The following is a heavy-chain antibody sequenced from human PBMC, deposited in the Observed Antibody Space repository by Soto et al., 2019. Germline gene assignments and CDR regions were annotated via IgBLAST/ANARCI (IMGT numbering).Heavy chain of an antibody. Sequence: SETLSLTCTVSGGSISSSSYYWGWIRQPPGKGPEWIGSIYYSGSTYYNPSLKSRVTISVDTSKNQFSLKLSSVTAADTAVYYCARHMYYYDSSGYYYPFDYWGQGTLVTVSS. CDR3: ARHMYYYDSSGYYYPFDY. CDR1: GGSISSSSYY. J-gene: IGHJ4*02. V-gene: IGHV4-39*01. D-gene: IGHD3-22*01. CDR2: IYYSGST.